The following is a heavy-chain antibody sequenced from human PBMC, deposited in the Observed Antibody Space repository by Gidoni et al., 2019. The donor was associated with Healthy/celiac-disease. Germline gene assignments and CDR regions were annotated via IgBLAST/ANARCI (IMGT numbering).Heavy chain of an antibody. CDR1: GFTFSSYD. CDR2: IGTAGDT. V-gene: IGHV3-13*04. J-gene: IGHJ6*02. D-gene: IGHD1-26*01. Sequence: EVQLVESGGGLVHPGGSLRLSCAASGFTFSSYDMHWVRQAKGKGLEWVSAIGTAGDTYYPGSVKGRFTISRENAKNSLYLQMNSLRAGETAVYYCARSFRNYGMDVWGQGTTVTVAS. CDR3: ARSFRNYGMDV.